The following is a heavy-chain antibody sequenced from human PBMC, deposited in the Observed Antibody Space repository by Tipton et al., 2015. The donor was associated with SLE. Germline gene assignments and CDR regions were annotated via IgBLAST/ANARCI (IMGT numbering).Heavy chain of an antibody. V-gene: IGHV4-59*11. CDR3: ASDYSIIWGRDYYSGMDV. J-gene: IGHJ6*02. D-gene: IGHD6-13*01. Sequence: TLSLTCTVSGGSIRSHHWSWIRQPPGKGLEWIWYIYYSGSTNYNPYLKSRVTISVDTSKNQFSLKLSSVTAADTAVYYCASDYSIIWGRDYYSGMDVWGQGTTVTVSS. CDR2: IYYSGST. CDR1: GGSIRSHH.